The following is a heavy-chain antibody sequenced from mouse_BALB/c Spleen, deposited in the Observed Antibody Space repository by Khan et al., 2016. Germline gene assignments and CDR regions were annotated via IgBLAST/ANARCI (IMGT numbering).Heavy chain of an antibody. J-gene: IGHJ3*01. V-gene: IGHV9-3-1*01. CDR2: INTYTGDP. Sequence: QIQLVQSGPELKKPGETVRISCKASGYTFTNYGMNWVKQAPGKGLKWMGWINTYTGDPTYADDFKGRFAFSLETSASTAYLQINNLKNEDTATYFCARPDYGSSRGFAYWGQGTLVTVSA. D-gene: IGHD1-1*01. CDR1: GYTFTNYG. CDR3: ARPDYGSSRGFAY.